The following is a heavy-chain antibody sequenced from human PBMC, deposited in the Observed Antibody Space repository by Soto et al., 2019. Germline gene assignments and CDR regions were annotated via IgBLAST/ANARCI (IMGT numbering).Heavy chain of an antibody. V-gene: IGHV1-8*01. CDR2: MNPTRGNT. J-gene: IGHJ6*02. Sequence: QVQLVQSGPGVKKPGASVKVSCKASGYTFTSYDINWVRQATGQGLEWMGWMNPTRGNTGNAQKFQGRVTMTSNTSISTGYMELSSLRSEDTAVYYCARLQWERYYYYGMDVWGQGTTVTVSS. CDR1: GYTFTSYD. D-gene: IGHD1-26*01. CDR3: ARLQWERYYYYGMDV.